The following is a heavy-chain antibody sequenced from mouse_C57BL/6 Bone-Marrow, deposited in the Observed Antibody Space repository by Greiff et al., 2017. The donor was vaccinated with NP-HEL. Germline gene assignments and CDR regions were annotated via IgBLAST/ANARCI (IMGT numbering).Heavy chain of an antibody. D-gene: IGHD1-1*01. CDR3: ARGSSAMDY. CDR1: GYTFTNYW. J-gene: IGHJ4*01. CDR2: IYPGGGYT. V-gene: IGHV1-63*01. Sequence: QVHVKQSGAELVRPGTSVKMSCKASGYTFTNYWIGWAKQRPGHGLEWIGDIYPGGGYTNYNEKFKGKATLTADKSSSTAYMQFSSLTSEDSAIYYCARGSSAMDYWGQGTSVTVSS.